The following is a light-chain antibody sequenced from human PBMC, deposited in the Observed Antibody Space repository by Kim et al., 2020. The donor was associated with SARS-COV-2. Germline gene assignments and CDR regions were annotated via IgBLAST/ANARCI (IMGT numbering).Light chain of an antibody. CDR1: KLGDKY. Sequence: SYELTQPPSVSVSPGQTASITCSGDKLGDKYACWYQQKPGQSPVLVIYQDSKRPSGIPERFSGSNSGNTATLTISGTKAMDEADYYCQAWDRSTAGFGGG. V-gene: IGLV3-1*01. CDR3: QAWDRSTAG. J-gene: IGLJ2*01. CDR2: QDS.